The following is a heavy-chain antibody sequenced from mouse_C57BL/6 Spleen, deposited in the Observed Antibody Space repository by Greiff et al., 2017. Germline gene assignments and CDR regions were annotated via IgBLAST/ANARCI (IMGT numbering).Heavy chain of an antibody. Sequence: EVKVEESGGGLVKPGGSLKLSCAASGFTFSSYGMSWVRQTPDKRLEWVATISSGGGYTYYPDSVKGRFTISRDNAKNTLYLQMSSLKSEDTAMYYCARRNTTSYFDYWGQGTTLTVSS. CDR2: ISSGGGYT. D-gene: IGHD5-5*01. J-gene: IGHJ2*01. V-gene: IGHV5-6*03. CDR3: ARRNTTSYFDY. CDR1: GFTFSSYG.